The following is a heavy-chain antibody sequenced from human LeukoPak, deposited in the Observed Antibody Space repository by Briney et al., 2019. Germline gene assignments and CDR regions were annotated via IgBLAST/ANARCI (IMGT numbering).Heavy chain of an antibody. Sequence: ASVKVSCKASGYTFTSYDINWVRQATGQGLEWMGWMNPNSGNTGYAQKFQGRVTMTRNTSISTAYMELSSLRSEDTAVYSCARGGKLRGLAGDNWFDPWGQGTLVTVSS. CDR3: ARGGKLRGLAGDNWFDP. D-gene: IGHD2-15*01. CDR1: GYTFTSYD. J-gene: IGHJ5*02. V-gene: IGHV1-8*01. CDR2: MNPNSGNT.